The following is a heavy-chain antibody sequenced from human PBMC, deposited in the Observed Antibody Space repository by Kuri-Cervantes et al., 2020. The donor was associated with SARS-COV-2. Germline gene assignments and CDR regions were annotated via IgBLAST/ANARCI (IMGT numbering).Heavy chain of an antibody. CDR1: GFTFSNYA. CDR3: VKVSRGSPEYY. CDR2: ISSNGGGT. V-gene: IGHV3-64D*08. D-gene: IGHD1-26*01. Sequence: GESLKISCSTSGFTFSNYAMHWVREAPGGGLEYVSAISSNGGGTYYADSVKGRFTISRDNSKNTLFLQMSSLRTEDTSIYYCVKVSRGSPEYYWGRGILVTVSS. J-gene: IGHJ4*02.